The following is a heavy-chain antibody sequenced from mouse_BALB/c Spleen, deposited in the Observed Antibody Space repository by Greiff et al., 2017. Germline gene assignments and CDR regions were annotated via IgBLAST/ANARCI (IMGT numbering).Heavy chain of an antibody. CDR2: IDPSDSYT. V-gene: IGHV1-69*02. Sequence: QVQLQQPGAEPVKPGASVKLSCKASGYTFTSYWMHWVKQRPGQGLEWIGEIDPSDSYTNYNQKFKGKATLTVDKSSSTAYMQLSSLTSEDSAVYYCARRTYYGSSYVFDYWGQGTTLTVSS. CDR3: ARRTYYGSSYVFDY. J-gene: IGHJ2*01. CDR1: GYTFTSYW. D-gene: IGHD1-1*01.